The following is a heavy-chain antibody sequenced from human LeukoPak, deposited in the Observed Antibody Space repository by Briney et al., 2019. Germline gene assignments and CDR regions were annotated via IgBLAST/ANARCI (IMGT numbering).Heavy chain of an antibody. J-gene: IGHJ4*02. V-gene: IGHV1-8*01. CDR3: ARLSQTPDYYSNGGYYQLGF. CDR1: RYTFTSYD. D-gene: IGHD3-22*01. CDR2: MNPNTGRT. Sequence: ASVKVSCKASRYTFTSYDINWVREAAGQGLEWMGWMNPNTGRTGFAQKFLGRLTMTRDTSISTAYLELSSLRSEDTAIYYCARLSQTPDYYSNGGYYQLGFWGQGTPVTVSS.